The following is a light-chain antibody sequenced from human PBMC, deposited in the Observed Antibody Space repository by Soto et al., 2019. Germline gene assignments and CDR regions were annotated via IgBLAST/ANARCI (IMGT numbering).Light chain of an antibody. Sequence: DIQMTQSPSSLSASVGDTVTITCRASQGISNYLAWYQQKPGKVPKLLIYGASTLPSGVPSRFSGSGSGTDFTLTISSLQPEDVATYYCQKYNRAPWTFGQGTKVEIK. CDR3: QKYNRAPWT. V-gene: IGKV1-27*01. CDR1: QGISNY. J-gene: IGKJ1*01. CDR2: GAS.